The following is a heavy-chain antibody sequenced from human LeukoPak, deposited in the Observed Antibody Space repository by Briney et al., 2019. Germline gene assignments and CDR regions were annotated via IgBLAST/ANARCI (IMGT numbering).Heavy chain of an antibody. CDR2: ISSSSSYI. CDR3: ASAYYDILTGYQYYFDY. J-gene: IGHJ4*02. CDR1: GFTFSSYS. Sequence: PGGSLRLSCAASGFTFSSYSMNWVRQAPGKGLEWVSSISSSSSYIYYADSVKGRFTISRDNAKNSLYLQMNSLRAEDTAVYYCASAYYDILTGYQYYFDYWGQGTLVTVSS. D-gene: IGHD3-9*01. V-gene: IGHV3-21*01.